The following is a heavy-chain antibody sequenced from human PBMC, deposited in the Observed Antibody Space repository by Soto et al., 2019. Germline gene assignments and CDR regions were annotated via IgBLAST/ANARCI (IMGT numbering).Heavy chain of an antibody. Sequence: QVQLVQSGAEVKKPGASVKVSCKASGYTFTSYYMHWVRQAPGQGLEWMGIINPSGGSTSYAQKFQGRVTMTRDTSTSTVYMELSSLRSEDTAVYYCARVYAGIAVAGPRTPGSALGYWGQGTLVTVSS. V-gene: IGHV1-46*01. CDR2: INPSGGST. J-gene: IGHJ4*02. CDR1: GYTFTSYY. D-gene: IGHD6-19*01. CDR3: ARVYAGIAVAGPRTPGSALGY.